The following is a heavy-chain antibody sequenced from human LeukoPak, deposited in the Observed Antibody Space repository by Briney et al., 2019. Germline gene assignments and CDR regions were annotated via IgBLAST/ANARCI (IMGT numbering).Heavy chain of an antibody. V-gene: IGHV3-7*01. D-gene: IGHD3-9*01. CDR1: GFTFSSYW. CDR3: ARDIPDILTGYSPTVYPYYFDY. Sequence: PGGSLRLSCAASGFTFSSYWMSWVRQAPGKGLEWVANIKQDGSEKYYVDSVKGRFTISRDNAKNSLYLQMNSLRAEDTAVYYCARDIPDILTGYSPTVYPYYFDYWGQGTLVTVSS. J-gene: IGHJ4*02. CDR2: IKQDGSEK.